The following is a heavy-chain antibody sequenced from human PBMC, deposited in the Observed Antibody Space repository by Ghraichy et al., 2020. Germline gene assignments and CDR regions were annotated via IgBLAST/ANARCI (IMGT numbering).Heavy chain of an antibody. D-gene: IGHD1-1*01. V-gene: IGHV3-23*01. CDR1: GFTFSTHS. CDR3: TKVGPKTTRLDWFDS. Sequence: GGSLRLSCAASGFTFSTHSMNWVRQAPGKGLEWVSLISGSGNSRYYADSVRGRFTTSRDNSNNTLYLEMKSLRDDDTAVYYCTKVGPKTTRLDWFDSWGQGTLVTVSS. J-gene: IGHJ5*01. CDR2: ISGSGNSR.